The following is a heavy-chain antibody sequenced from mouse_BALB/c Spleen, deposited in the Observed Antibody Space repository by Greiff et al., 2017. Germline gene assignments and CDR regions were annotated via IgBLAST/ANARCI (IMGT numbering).Heavy chain of an antibody. CDR3: ASSDNSVLDY. Sequence: EVKLVESGAELVKPGASVKLSCTASGFNIKDTYMHWVKQRPEQGLEWIGRIDPANGNTKYDPKFQGKATITADTSSNTAYLQLSSLTSEDTAVFYCASSDNSVLDYWGQGTTLTVSS. CDR2: IDPANGNT. J-gene: IGHJ2*01. D-gene: IGHD3-2*01. V-gene: IGHV14-3*02. CDR1: GFNIKDTY.